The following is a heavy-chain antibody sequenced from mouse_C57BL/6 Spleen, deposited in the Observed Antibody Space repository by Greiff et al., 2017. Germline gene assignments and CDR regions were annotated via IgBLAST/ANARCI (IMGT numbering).Heavy chain of an antibody. CDR2: IDPSDSET. D-gene: IGHD6-1*01. CDR3: ARTRGVAPVYALDY. V-gene: IGHV1-52*01. J-gene: IGHJ4*01. CDR1: GYTFTSYW. Sequence: QVQLQQPGAELVRPGSSVKLSCKASGYTFTSYWMHWVKQRPIQGLEWIGNIDPSDSETHYNQKFKDKATLTVDKSSSTAYMQLSSLTSEDSAVYYCARTRGVAPVYALDYWGQGTSVTVSS.